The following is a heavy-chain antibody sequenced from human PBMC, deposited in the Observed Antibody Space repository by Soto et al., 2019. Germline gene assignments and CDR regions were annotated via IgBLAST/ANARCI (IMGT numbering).Heavy chain of an antibody. J-gene: IGHJ6*02. D-gene: IGHD2-21*02. Sequence: SLRLSCAASGFSFSTYSMNWVRQAPGKGLEWVSSISTRGEVYYADSVKGRFTISRDNSKNSVSLQMNSLRGDDTAVYYCAREETAWPLAYGLDVWGQGTTVTVSS. CDR2: ISTRGEV. CDR3: AREETAWPLAYGLDV. V-gene: IGHV3-21*01. CDR1: GFSFSTYS.